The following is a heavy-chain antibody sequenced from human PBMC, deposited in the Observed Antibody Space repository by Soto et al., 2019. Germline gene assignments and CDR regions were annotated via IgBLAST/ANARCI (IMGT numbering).Heavy chain of an antibody. Sequence: PSETLSLTCTVSGGSISSYYWSWIRQPPGKGLEWIGYIYYSGSTNYNPSLKSRVTISVDTSKNQFSLKLSSVTAADTAVYYCAVSIAARPGDFDYWGQGTLVTVSS. CDR3: AVSIAARPGDFDY. D-gene: IGHD6-6*01. CDR2: IYYSGST. V-gene: IGHV4-59*01. J-gene: IGHJ4*02. CDR1: GGSISSYY.